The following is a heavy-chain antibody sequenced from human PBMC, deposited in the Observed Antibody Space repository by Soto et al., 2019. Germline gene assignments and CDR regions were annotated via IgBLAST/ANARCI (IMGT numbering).Heavy chain of an antibody. CDR1: GGSISSYY. CDR2: IYYSGST. Sequence: SETLSLTCTVSGGSISSYYWSWIRQPPGKGLEWIGYIYYSGSTNYNPYLKSRVTISVDTSTNQISLQLSSVTAADTAVYYCARDYFGSGRFCDYWGLGTLVTGSS. D-gene: IGHD3-10*01. V-gene: IGHV4-59*01. CDR3: ARDYFGSGRFCDY. J-gene: IGHJ4*02.